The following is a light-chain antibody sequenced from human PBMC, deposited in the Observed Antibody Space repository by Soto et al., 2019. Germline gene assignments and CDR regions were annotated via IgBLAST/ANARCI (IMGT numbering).Light chain of an antibody. CDR3: SSYTTSRAYV. CDR2: GNI. J-gene: IGLJ1*01. Sequence: QSVLTQPPSVSGAPGQRVTISCTGSSSNIGAGYDVHWYQQRPGTAPKLLIFGNINRPSGVPDRFSGSKSGTSASLAITGLQAEDEADYYCSSYTTSRAYVFGIGTKLTVL. V-gene: IGLV1-40*01. CDR1: SSNIGAGYD.